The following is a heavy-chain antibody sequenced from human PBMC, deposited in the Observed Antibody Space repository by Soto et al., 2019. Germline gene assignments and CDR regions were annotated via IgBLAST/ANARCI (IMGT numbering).Heavy chain of an antibody. Sequence: GSGPTLVNPTQTLTLTCTFSGFALSTPGMCVSWIRQPPGKALEWLALIDWEDDKYYSTSLKTRLTISKDSSKNQVVLTMTNMDPVDTATYYCVRIGRRGTYNWFDTWGQGALVTVSS. V-gene: IGHV2-70*01. CDR1: GFALSTPGMC. CDR2: IDWEDDK. CDR3: VRIGRRGTYNWFDT. J-gene: IGHJ5*02. D-gene: IGHD1-1*01.